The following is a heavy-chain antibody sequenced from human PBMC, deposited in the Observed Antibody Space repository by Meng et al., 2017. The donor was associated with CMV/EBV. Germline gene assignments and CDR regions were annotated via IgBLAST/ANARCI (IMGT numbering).Heavy chain of an antibody. J-gene: IGHJ4*02. CDR3: ARGVGSYGFPHAHLDY. Sequence: GESLKISCAASGFTFSSYAMHWVRQAPGKGLEWVAVISYDGSNKYYADSVKGRFTIPRDNSKNTLYLQMNSLRAEDTAVYYCARGVGSYGFPHAHLDYWGQGTLVTSPQ. CDR2: ISYDGSNK. V-gene: IGHV3-30-3*01. D-gene: IGHD5-18*01. CDR1: GFTFSSYA.